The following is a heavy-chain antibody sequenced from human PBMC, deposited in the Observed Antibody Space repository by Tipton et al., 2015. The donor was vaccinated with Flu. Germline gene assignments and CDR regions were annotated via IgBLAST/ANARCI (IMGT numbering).Heavy chain of an antibody. J-gene: IGHJ5*02. D-gene: IGHD3-3*01. CDR1: GGSFSGYY. CDR2: INHSGST. CDR3: ARMDFWSGSIFGWFDP. V-gene: IGHV4-34*01. Sequence: TLSLTCAVYGGSFSGYYWSWIRQPPGKGLEWIGEINHSGSTNYNPSLKSRVTISVDTSKNQFPLKLSSVTAADTAVYYRARMDFWSGSIFGWFDPWGQGTLVTVSS.